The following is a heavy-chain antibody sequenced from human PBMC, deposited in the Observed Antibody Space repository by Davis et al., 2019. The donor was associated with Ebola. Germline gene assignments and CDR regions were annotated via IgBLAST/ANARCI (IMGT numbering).Heavy chain of an antibody. CDR1: GGSISSYY. J-gene: IGHJ6*04. V-gene: IGHV4-59*01. Sequence: PSETLSLTCTVSGGSISSYYWSWIRQPPGKGLEWIGYIYYSGSTNYNPSLKSRVTISVDTSKNQFSLKLSSVTAADTAVYYCARDSGTFYGGNPSEYYYYGMDVWGKGTTVTVSS. CDR2: IYYSGST. D-gene: IGHD4-23*01. CDR3: ARDSGTFYGGNPSEYYYYGMDV.